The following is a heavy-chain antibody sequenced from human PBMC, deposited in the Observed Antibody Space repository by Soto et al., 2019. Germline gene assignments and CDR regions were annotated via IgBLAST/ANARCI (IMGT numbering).Heavy chain of an antibody. CDR1: GFTFSSYG. CDR2: ISYDGSNK. J-gene: IGHJ4*02. CDR3: AKGGIAAPPNPLAY. D-gene: IGHD6-13*01. V-gene: IGHV3-30*18. Sequence: PGGSLRLSCAASGFTFSSYGMHWVRQAPGKGLEWVAVISYDGSNKYYADSVKGRFTISRDNSKNTLYLQMNSLRAEDTAVYYCAKGGIAAPPNPLAYWGQGTLVTVSS.